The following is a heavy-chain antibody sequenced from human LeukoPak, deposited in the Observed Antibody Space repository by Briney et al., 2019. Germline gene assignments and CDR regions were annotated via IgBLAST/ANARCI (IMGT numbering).Heavy chain of an antibody. Sequence: SETLSLTCTVSGGSISSGSYYWSWIRQPAGKRLEWIGRINTSGSTNYNPSLKSRVTISVDTSKNQFSLKLSFVTAADTAVYYCARERSGYSYGSYLYYYYMDVWSKGTTVTVSS. J-gene: IGHJ6*03. CDR3: ARERSGYSYGSYLYYYYMDV. D-gene: IGHD5-18*01. CDR2: INTSGST. V-gene: IGHV4-61*02. CDR1: GGSISSGSYY.